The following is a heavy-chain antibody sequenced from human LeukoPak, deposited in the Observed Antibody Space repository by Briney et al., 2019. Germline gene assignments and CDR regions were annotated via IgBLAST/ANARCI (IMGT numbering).Heavy chain of an antibody. CDR1: GYTFTSYY. CDR3: ASARWSPYYYYYYMDV. V-gene: IGHV1-46*01. Sequence: ASVKVSCKASGYTFTSYYMHWVRQAPGQGLEWMGIINPSGGSTSYAQKFQGRVTMTRDMSTSTVYMELSSLRSEDTAVYYCASARWSPYYYYYYMDVWGKGTTVTVSS. D-gene: IGHD4-23*01. CDR2: INPSGGST. J-gene: IGHJ6*03.